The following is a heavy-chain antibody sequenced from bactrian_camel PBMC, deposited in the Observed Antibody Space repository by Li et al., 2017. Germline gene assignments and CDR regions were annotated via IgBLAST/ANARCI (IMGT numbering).Heavy chain of an antibody. D-gene: IGHD1*01. CDR3: AAEEHCGAAVGANLWLSGAEFGS. J-gene: IGHJ6*01. CDR2: IDSWGTT. V-gene: IGHV3S55*01. Sequence: QLVESGGGSVESGGSLRLSCEASGYSIGHYCMGWFRQAPDKEREGVAAIDSWGTTRVVDSVQGRFTISKDIPKNTLYLQMTSLKPEDTARYFCAAEEHCGAAVGANLWLSGAEFGSWGQGTQVTVS. CDR1: GYSIGHYC.